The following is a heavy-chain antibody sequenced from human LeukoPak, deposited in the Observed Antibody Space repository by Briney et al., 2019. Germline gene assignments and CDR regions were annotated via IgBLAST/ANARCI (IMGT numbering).Heavy chain of an antibody. J-gene: IGHJ2*01. D-gene: IGHD6-19*01. CDR1: GYTFTSYG. CDR2: ISAYNGNT. CDR3: ARDHVDGSSWSYYWYFDL. Sequence: ASVKVPCKASGYTFTSYGISWVRQAPGQGLEWMGWISAYNGNTNYAQKLQGRVTMTTDTSTSTAYMELRSLRSDDTAVYYCARDHVDGSSWSYYWYFDLWGRGTLVTVSS. V-gene: IGHV1-18*01.